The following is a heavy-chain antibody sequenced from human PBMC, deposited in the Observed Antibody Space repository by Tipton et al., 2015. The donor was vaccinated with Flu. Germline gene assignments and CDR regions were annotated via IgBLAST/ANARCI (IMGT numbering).Heavy chain of an antibody. V-gene: IGHV4-38-2*01. CDR3: ARFIPLTHYGDYVGVFDH. J-gene: IGHJ5*02. Sequence: GLVKPSETLSLICAVSDYSINSGYYWGWIRQPPGRGLEWIGSIYHSGSTYYNPSLKSRVTISVDTSKNQFSLKLSSVTAADTAVYFCARFIPLTHYGDYVGVFDHWGQGTLVTVSS. CDR2: IYHSGST. CDR1: DYSINSGYY. D-gene: IGHD4-17*01.